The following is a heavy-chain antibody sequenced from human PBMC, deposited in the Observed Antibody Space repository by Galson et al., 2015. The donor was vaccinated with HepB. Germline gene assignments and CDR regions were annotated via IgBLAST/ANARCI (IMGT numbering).Heavy chain of an antibody. CDR2: IWYDGSNK. CDR1: GFTFSSYG. Sequence: SLRLSCAASGFTFSSYGMHWVRQAPGKGLEWVAVIWYDGSNKYYADSVKGRFTISRDNAKNSLYLQMNSLRDEDTAVYYCARGWGFGDPQSAFDIWGQGTMVTVSS. J-gene: IGHJ3*02. D-gene: IGHD3-10*01. CDR3: ARGWGFGDPQSAFDI. V-gene: IGHV3-33*01.